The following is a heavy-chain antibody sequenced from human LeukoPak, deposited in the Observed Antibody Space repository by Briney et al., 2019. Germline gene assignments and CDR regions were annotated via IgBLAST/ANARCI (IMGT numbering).Heavy chain of an antibody. J-gene: IGHJ3*02. D-gene: IGHD3-3*01. CDR2: ISYDGSYM. V-gene: IGHV3-30*04. CDR3: ARGQHWRVESHAFDI. CDR1: GFTFSSYA. Sequence: GRSLTLSCVASGFTFSSYAMHWVRQAPGKGLEWVAVISYDGSYMSYADSVKGRFTISRDNSKNTLYVQMNSLRAEDTAVYYCARGQHWRVESHAFDIWGQGTMVTVSS.